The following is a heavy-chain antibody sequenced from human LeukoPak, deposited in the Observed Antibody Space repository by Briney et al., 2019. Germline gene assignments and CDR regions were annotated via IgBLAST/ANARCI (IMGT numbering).Heavy chain of an antibody. J-gene: IGHJ4*02. CDR3: ARNWNDVAIYNY. CDR1: GFTVSTNY. Sequence: GGSLRLSCAASGFTVSTNYMSWVRQAPGKGLEWVSVIYSGGSTYYADSVKGRFIISRDNSKNTLYLQMNSLRAEDTAVYYCARNWNDVAIYNYWGQGTLVTVSS. CDR2: IYSGGST. D-gene: IGHD1-1*01. V-gene: IGHV3-53*01.